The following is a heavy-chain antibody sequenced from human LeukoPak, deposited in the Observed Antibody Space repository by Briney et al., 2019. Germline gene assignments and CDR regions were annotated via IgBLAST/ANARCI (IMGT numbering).Heavy chain of an antibody. V-gene: IGHV1-46*01. CDR1: GYTFTSYY. CDR2: INPSGGST. J-gene: IGHJ5*02. CDR3: ARGSNNWFDP. Sequence: RASVTVSCKASGYTFTSYYMHWVRQAPGQGLEWMGIINPSGGSTSYAQKFQGRVTMTRDMPTSTVYMELSSLRSEDTAVYYCARGSNNWFDPWGQGTLVTVSS.